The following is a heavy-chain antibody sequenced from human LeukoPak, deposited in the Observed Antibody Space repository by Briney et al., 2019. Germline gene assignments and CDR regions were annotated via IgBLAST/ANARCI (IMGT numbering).Heavy chain of an antibody. V-gene: IGHV3-53*01. Sequence: PGGSLRLSCAASGFTVSGNYISWLRQAPGKGLEWVSVDYSGVSTYYADSVKGRFTISRDSSKNTLYLQMDSLRAEDTAVYYCARLRETTVTRDDSYYYMDVWGKGTTVTVSS. CDR1: GFTVSGNY. CDR2: DYSGVST. J-gene: IGHJ6*03. D-gene: IGHD4-17*01. CDR3: ARLRETTVTRDDSYYYMDV.